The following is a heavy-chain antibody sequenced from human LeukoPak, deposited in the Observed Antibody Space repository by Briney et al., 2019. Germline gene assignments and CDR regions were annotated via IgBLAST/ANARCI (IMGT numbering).Heavy chain of an antibody. V-gene: IGHV4-4*02. CDR2: VHHGGAS. D-gene: IGHD6-19*01. CDR3: ARHVVAVAGPLKYYFDY. Sequence: SETLSLTCAVSGDSITSHSWWSWVRQPPGKGLVWIGEVHHGGASNYDPSLESRVTISVDKSKNRFSLNLRSVTAADTATYYCARHVVAVAGPLKYYFDYWGQGTLVTVSS. CDR1: GDSITSHSW. J-gene: IGHJ4*02.